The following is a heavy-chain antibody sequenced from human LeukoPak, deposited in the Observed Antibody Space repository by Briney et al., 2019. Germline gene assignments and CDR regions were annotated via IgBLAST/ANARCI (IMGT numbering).Heavy chain of an antibody. CDR2: ISAYNGNT. V-gene: IGHV1-18*01. Sequence: ASVKVSCKASGYTFTSYGISWVRQAPGQGLEWMGWISAYNGNTNYAQKLQGRVTTTTDTSTSTAYMELRSLRSDDTAVYYCARADSSSWYPTGDDAFDIWGQGTMVTVSS. CDR3: ARADSSSWYPTGDDAFDI. CDR1: GYTFTSYG. D-gene: IGHD6-13*01. J-gene: IGHJ3*02.